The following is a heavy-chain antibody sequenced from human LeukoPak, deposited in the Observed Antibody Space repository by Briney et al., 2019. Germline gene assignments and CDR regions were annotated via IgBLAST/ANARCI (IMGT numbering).Heavy chain of an antibody. CDR2: INPNSGGT. D-gene: IGHD1-20*01. V-gene: IGHV1-2*04. Sequence: ASVKVSCKASGYTFTGYYMHWVRQAPGQGLEWMGWINPNSGGTNYAQKFQGWVTMTRDTSISTAYMELSRLRSDDTAVYYCARGGITGTTRGPTRLNDAFDIWGQGTMVTVTS. CDR1: GYTFTGYY. CDR3: ARGGITGTTRGPTRLNDAFDI. J-gene: IGHJ3*02.